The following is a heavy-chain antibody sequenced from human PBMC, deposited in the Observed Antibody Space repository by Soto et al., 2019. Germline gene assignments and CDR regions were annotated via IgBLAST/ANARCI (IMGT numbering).Heavy chain of an antibody. V-gene: IGHV3-23*01. J-gene: IGHJ4*02. D-gene: IGHD3-10*01. CDR1: GFTFSTYA. CDR3: AEGGQSYDY. Sequence: GGSLRLPCAASGFTFSTYAMSWVRQAPGKGLEWVSAISTSVGSTYYTDSVKGRFTISRDNSKNTLYLQMNSLRAEDTAVYYCAEGGQSYDYWGQGTLVTVSS. CDR2: ISTSVGST.